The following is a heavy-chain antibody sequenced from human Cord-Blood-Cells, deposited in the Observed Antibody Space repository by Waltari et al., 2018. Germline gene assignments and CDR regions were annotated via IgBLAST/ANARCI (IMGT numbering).Heavy chain of an antibody. Sequence: QVQLQESGPGLVKPSETLSLTCTVSGGSVSSGSYYWSWLRQPPGKGLEWIGYIYYSGSTNYNPSLKSRVTISVDTSKNQFSLKLSSVTAADTAVYYCARVGFWGSGSHWFDPWGQGTLVTVSS. D-gene: IGHD7-27*01. J-gene: IGHJ5*02. CDR2: IYYSGST. CDR3: ARVGFWGSGSHWFDP. CDR1: GGSVSSGSYY. V-gene: IGHV4-61*01.